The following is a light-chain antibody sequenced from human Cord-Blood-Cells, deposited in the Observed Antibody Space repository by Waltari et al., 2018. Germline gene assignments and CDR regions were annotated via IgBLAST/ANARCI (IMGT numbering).Light chain of an antibody. V-gene: IGLV2-14*03. Sequence: QSALTQPASVSGSPGQSITISCTGTSSDVGGYNYVSWYQQHPGKAPKLMIYDVSNRPSVFSNRFSGSKSGNTASLTISGLQAEDEADYCCSSYTSSSTLVFGGGTKLTVL. J-gene: IGLJ3*02. CDR3: SSYTSSSTLV. CDR2: DVS. CDR1: SSDVGGYNY.